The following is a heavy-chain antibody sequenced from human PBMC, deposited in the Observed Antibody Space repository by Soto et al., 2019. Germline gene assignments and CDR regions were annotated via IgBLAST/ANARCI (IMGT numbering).Heavy chain of an antibody. D-gene: IGHD6-19*01. Sequence: QVQLVESGGGVVQPGRSLRLSCAASGFTFSSYAMHWVRQAPGKGLEWVAVISYDGSNKYYADSVKGRFTISRDNSKNTLYLQMNSLRAEDTAVYYCARAVAGLHFDYWGRGTLVTVSS. J-gene: IGHJ4*02. CDR2: ISYDGSNK. CDR3: ARAVAGLHFDY. CDR1: GFTFSSYA. V-gene: IGHV3-30-3*01.